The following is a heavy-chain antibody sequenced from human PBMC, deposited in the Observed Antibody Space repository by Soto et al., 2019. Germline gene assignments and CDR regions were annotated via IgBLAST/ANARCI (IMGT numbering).Heavy chain of an antibody. D-gene: IGHD5-12*01. CDR2: VYHSGTT. CDR3: AVTGSGDLDY. J-gene: IGHJ4*02. Sequence: SETLSLTCAGSGASIGTNNWWSCVREPPGKGLEWIGEVYHSGTTNCNPSLKSRVTISIDKSKNQFSLTLTSMTAADTALYYCAVTGSGDLDYWSQGTLVAGSS. V-gene: IGHV4-4*02. CDR1: GASIGTNNW.